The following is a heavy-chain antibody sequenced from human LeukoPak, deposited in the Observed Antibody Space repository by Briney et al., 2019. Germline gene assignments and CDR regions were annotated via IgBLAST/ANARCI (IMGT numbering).Heavy chain of an antibody. J-gene: IGHJ4*02. CDR3: ATATVLYSSSWYPLSLDC. D-gene: IGHD6-13*01. Sequence: SETLSLTCTVSNASISSYYWSWIRQPAGKGLEWIGRIYTSGTTNYNPSLKSRVTMSLDTSKNQFSLKLSSVTAADTAVYYCATATVLYSSSWYPLSLDCWGQGTLVTVSS. CDR2: IYTSGTT. V-gene: IGHV4-4*07. CDR1: NASISSYY.